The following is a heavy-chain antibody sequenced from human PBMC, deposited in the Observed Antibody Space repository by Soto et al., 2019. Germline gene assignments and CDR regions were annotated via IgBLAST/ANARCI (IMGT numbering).Heavy chain of an antibody. D-gene: IGHD1-7*01. CDR1: AYTSTLYG. CDR2: ISAHNGET. V-gene: IGHV1-18*01. J-gene: IGHJ6*03. CDR3: ARDLGNDWNYVASPYYYYYYYMDV. Sequence: GASVKVCCKASAYTSTLYGITWVRQAPGQGLEWMGRISAHNGETKYARKFQDRVTMTTDKSTSTAYMELSSLRSEDTAVYYCARDLGNDWNYVASPYYYYYYYMDVWGKGTTVTVSS.